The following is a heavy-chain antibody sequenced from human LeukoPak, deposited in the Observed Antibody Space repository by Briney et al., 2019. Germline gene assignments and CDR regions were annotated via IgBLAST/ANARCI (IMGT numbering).Heavy chain of an antibody. J-gene: IGHJ4*02. CDR2: ISWNSRSI. CDR3: AKGNGVTRRGIIDY. D-gene: IGHD1-1*01. V-gene: IGHV3-9*01. Sequence: GGSLRLSCAASGFTFDDYAMHWVRQAPGKGLEWVSGISWNSRSIVYADSVKGRFTISRDNAKNSLYLQMNSLRAEDTALYYCAKGNGVTRRGIIDYWGQGTLVTVSS. CDR1: GFTFDDYA.